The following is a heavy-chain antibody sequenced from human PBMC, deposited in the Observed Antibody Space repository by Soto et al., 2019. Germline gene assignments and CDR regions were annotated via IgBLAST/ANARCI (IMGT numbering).Heavy chain of an antibody. D-gene: IGHD3-16*02. Sequence: EASVKVSCKASGYTFTSYYMHWVRQAPGQGLEWMGIINPSGGSTSYAQKFQGRVTMTRDTSTSTVYMELSSLRSEDTAVYYCAREGGVSVLGSYRPSGMDVWGQGTTVTVSS. J-gene: IGHJ6*02. V-gene: IGHV1-46*01. CDR3: AREGGVSVLGSYRPSGMDV. CDR2: INPSGGST. CDR1: GYTFTSYY.